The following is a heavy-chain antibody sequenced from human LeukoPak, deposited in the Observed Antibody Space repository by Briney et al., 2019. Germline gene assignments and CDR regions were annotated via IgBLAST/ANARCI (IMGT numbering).Heavy chain of an antibody. CDR3: ARGTYSSSPVTDY. CDR2: INHSGST. V-gene: IGHV4-39*07. Sequence: KPSETLSLTCTVSGGSISSSSYYWGWIRQPPGKGLEWIGEINHSGSTNYNPSLKSRVTISVDTSKNQFSLKLSSVTAADTAVYYCARGTYSSSPVTDYWGQGTLVTVSS. CDR1: GGSISSSSYY. J-gene: IGHJ4*02. D-gene: IGHD6-6*01.